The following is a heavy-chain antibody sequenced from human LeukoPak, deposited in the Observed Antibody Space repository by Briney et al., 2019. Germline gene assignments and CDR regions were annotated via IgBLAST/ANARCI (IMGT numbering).Heavy chain of an antibody. CDR3: ARSGTQRGTY. Sequence: GGSLRLSCAASGFTFSDYQMSWIRQAPGKGLEWVSYISSSGNTIYYADSVKSRFTISRDNAKNSLDLQMNSLRAEDTAVYYCARSGTQRGTYWGQGTLVTVSS. CDR1: GFTFSDYQ. D-gene: IGHD1-1*01. J-gene: IGHJ4*02. CDR2: ISSSGNTI. V-gene: IGHV3-11*01.